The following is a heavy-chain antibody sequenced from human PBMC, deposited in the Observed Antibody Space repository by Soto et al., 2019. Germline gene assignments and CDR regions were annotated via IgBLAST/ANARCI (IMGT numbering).Heavy chain of an antibody. CDR1: GLTFSSYW. CDR3: ARGLNPSGSYKSPFGYYGMDV. J-gene: IGHJ6*02. CDR2: INSDGSST. V-gene: IGHV3-74*01. Sequence: GGSLRLSCAASGLTFSSYWMHWVRQAPGKGLVWVSRINSDGSSTSYADSVKGRFTISRDNAKNTLYLQMNSLRAEDTAVYHCARGLNPSGSYKSPFGYYGMDVWGQGTTVTVSS. D-gene: IGHD1-26*01.